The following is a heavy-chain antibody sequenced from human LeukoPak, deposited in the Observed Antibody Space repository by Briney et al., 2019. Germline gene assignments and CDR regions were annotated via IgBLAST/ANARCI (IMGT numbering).Heavy chain of an antibody. V-gene: IGHV3-48*04. CDR1: GFTFSSYS. CDR3: ARVLYYYDSSGSTDY. D-gene: IGHD3-22*01. J-gene: IGHJ4*02. CDR2: ISSSSSTI. Sequence: GGSLRLSCAASGFTFSSYSMNWVRQAPGKGLEWVSYISSSSSTIYYADSVKGRFTISRDNAKNSLYLQMNSLRAEDTAVYYCARVLYYYDSSGSTDYWGQGTLVTVSS.